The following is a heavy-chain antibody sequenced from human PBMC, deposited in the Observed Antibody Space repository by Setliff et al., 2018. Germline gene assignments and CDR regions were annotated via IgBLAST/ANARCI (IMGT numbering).Heavy chain of an antibody. J-gene: IGHJ3*02. V-gene: IGHV1-69*06. Sequence: GASVKVSCKASGGTFSSYAISWVRQAPGQGLEWMGRIIPIFGTANYAQKFQSRVTITADKSTSTAYMELSSLRSEDTAVYYCASRRGLEWSLGAFDIWGQGTMVTVSS. CDR3: ASRRGLEWSLGAFDI. D-gene: IGHD3-3*01. CDR2: IIPIFGTA. CDR1: GGTFSSYA.